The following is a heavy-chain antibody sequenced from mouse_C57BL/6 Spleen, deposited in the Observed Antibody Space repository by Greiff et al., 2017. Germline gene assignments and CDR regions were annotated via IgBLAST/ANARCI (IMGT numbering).Heavy chain of an antibody. CDR1: GFSLSTSGMG. J-gene: IGHJ1*03. V-gene: IGHV8-12*01. D-gene: IGHD1-1*01. Sequence: QVTLKESGPGILQSSQTLSLTCSFSGFSLSTSGMGVSWIRQPSGKGLEWLAHIYWDDDKRSNPSLKSQLTISKDTSRNQVFLKITSVDTADTATYYCARRADYYGSWYFDVWGTGTTVTVSS. CDR3: ARRADYYGSWYFDV. CDR2: IYWDDDK.